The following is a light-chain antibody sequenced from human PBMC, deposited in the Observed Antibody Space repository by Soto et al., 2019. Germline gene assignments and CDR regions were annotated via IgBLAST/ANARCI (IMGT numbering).Light chain of an antibody. CDR1: QSVSSY. Sequence: EIVLTQSPATLSLSPGERATLSCRASQSVSSYLAWYQQKPGQAPRLLIYDASNRATGIPARFSGSGSGTDFTLTISSLEPEDFAVYSCQQRSHWPSMYTFGQGTKLEIK. CDR2: DAS. CDR3: QQRSHWPSMYT. V-gene: IGKV3-11*01. J-gene: IGKJ2*01.